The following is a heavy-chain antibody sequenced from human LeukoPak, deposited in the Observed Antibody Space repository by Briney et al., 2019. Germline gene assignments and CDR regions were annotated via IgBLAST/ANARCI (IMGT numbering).Heavy chain of an antibody. D-gene: IGHD6-19*01. J-gene: IGHJ4*02. Sequence: KTGGSLRLSCAASGFTFSSYAMSWVRQPPGEGLEWIGEINHSGSTNYNPSLKSRVTISVDTSKSQFSLDLTSVTAADTAVYYCARADRGWQYYFDYWGQGNLVTVSS. V-gene: IGHV4-34*01. CDR2: INHSGST. CDR1: GFTFSSYA. CDR3: ARADRGWQYYFDY.